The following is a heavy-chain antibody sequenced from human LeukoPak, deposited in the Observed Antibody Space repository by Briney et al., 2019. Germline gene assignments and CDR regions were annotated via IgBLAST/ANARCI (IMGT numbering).Heavy chain of an antibody. CDR1: GDSVSSNSAT. D-gene: IGHD4-17*01. Sequence: SQTLSLTCAISGDSVSSNSATWNWMRQSPSRGLERLGRTYYRSKWYNDYAVSVRSRITIIPDTSKNQFSLQLNSVTPEDTAVYYCGRGSLDYEVLDYYYYMDVWGKGTTVTVSS. V-gene: IGHV6-1*01. CDR3: GRGSLDYEVLDYYYYMDV. CDR2: TYYRSKWYN. J-gene: IGHJ6*03.